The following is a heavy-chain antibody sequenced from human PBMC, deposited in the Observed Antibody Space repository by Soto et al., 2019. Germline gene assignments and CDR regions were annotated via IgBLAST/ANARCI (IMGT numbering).Heavy chain of an antibody. V-gene: IGHV4-59*01. CDR2: IYYSGST. CDR3: ARVVSGYYYFDY. CDR1: GGSMSSYY. D-gene: IGHD3-9*01. J-gene: IGHJ4*02. Sequence: QVQLQESGPGLVKPSETLSLTCTVSGGSMSSYYWSWIRQPPGKGLEWIGYIYYSGSTNYNPSLKSRVTISVDTSKNQFSLKLSSVTAADTAVYYCARVVSGYYYFDYWGQGTLVTVSS.